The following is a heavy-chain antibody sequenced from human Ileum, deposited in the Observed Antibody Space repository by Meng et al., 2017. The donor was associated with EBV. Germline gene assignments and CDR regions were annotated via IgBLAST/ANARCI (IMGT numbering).Heavy chain of an antibody. CDR2: IYSAGGT. Sequence: EVQVVESGXGLIQPGGXMRVACAASGFSVSSDYMIWVRQAPGKGLECVSIIYSAGGTYYADSVKGRFTISTDNSKNTLFLQMNSLRAEDTAVYYCAGTVEPWYYYGVDVWGHGTTVTVSS. CDR1: GFSVSSDY. D-gene: IGHD1-14*01. V-gene: IGHV3-53*01. CDR3: AGTVEPWYYYGVDV. J-gene: IGHJ6*02.